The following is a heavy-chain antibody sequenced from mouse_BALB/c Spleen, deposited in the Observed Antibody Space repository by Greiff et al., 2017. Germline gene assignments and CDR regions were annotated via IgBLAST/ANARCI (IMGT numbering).Heavy chain of an antibody. CDR2: ISDGGSNT. CDR3: AREVADLAWFDY. CDR1: GFTFSGYY. V-gene: IGHV5-4*02. D-gene: IGHD1-1*01. J-gene: IGHJ3*01. Sequence: EVKLVESGGGLVKPGGSLKLSCAASGFTFSGYYMHWVRQTPEKRLEWVATISDGGSNTYYPDNVKGRFTISRDNAKNNLYLQMSSLKSEDTAMYYCAREVADLAWFDYWGQGTLVTVSA.